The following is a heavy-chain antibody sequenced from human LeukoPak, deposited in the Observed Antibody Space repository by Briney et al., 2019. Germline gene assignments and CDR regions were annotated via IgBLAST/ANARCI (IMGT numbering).Heavy chain of an antibody. Sequence: GASVKVSCKASGYTFTSYAMNWVRQAPGQGLEWMGWINTNTGNPTYAQGFTGRFVFSLDTSVSTAYLQISSLKAEDTAVYYCARDLSGGFFVIGSFFNWFDPWGQGTLVTVSS. CDR1: GYTFTSYA. CDR3: ARDLSGGFFVIGSFFNWFDP. D-gene: IGHD3-10*01. J-gene: IGHJ5*02. V-gene: IGHV7-4-1*02. CDR2: INTNTGNP.